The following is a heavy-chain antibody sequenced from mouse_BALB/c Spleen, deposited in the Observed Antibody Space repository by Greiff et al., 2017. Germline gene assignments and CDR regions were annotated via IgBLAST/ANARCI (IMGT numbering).Heavy chain of an antibody. Sequence: QVQLKQSGPGLVAPSQSLSITCTVSGFSLTSYGVHWVRQPPGKGLEWLGVIWAGGSTNYNSALMSRLSISKDNSKSQVFLKMNSLQTDDTAMYYCARDGDDYEAWFAYWGQGTLVTVSA. J-gene: IGHJ3*01. CDR1: GFSLTSYG. CDR3: ARDGDDYEAWFAY. CDR2: IWAGGST. V-gene: IGHV2-9*02. D-gene: IGHD2-4*01.